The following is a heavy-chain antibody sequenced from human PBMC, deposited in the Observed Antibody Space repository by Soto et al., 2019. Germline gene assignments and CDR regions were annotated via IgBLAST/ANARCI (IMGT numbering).Heavy chain of an antibody. Sequence: SETLSLTCSFSGDSVTSHYLTWIRQSPEKGLEWIGYMHYTGFSHYNPSLKSRLTISVDTSKNQFSLKLSSVTAADTAVYYCARGPRVVVAAINYYYYYYMDVWGKGTTVTVSS. D-gene: IGHD2-15*01. J-gene: IGHJ6*03. V-gene: IGHV4-59*02. CDR2: MHYTGFS. CDR1: GDSVTSHY. CDR3: ARGPRVVVAAINYYYYYYMDV.